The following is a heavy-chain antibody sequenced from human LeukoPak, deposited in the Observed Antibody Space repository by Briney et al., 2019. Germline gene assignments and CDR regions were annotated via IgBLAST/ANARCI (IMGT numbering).Heavy chain of an antibody. D-gene: IGHD3-16*02. CDR1: GFTFSSYS. CDR3: ASPTYYDYVWGSYRSYYYMDV. V-gene: IGHV3-21*01. CDR2: ISSSSSYI. Sequence: GGSLRLSCVASGFTFSSYSMNWVRQAPGKGLEWVSSISSSSSYIYYADSVKGRFTISRDNAKNSLYLQMNSLRAEDTAVYYCASPTYYDYVWGSYRSYYYMDVWGKGTTVTVSS. J-gene: IGHJ6*03.